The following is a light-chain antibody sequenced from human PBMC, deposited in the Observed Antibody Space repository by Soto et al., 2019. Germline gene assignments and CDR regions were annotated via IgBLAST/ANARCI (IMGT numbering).Light chain of an antibody. Sequence: EIVLTQSPGTLSLSPGEGATLSCRASQSVSSSYLAWYQQKPGQAPRLLIYDASNRATGIPARFSGSGSGTDFTLTISSLEPEDFAVYYCQQRSNWPPNLTFGGGTKVDIK. CDR2: DAS. J-gene: IGKJ4*01. CDR1: QSVSSSY. V-gene: IGKV3-11*01. CDR3: QQRSNWPPNLT.